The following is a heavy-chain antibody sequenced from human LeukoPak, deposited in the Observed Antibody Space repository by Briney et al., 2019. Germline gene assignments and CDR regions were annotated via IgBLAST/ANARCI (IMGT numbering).Heavy chain of an antibody. D-gene: IGHD6-13*01. J-gene: IGHJ6*03. Sequence: TSQTLSLTCTVSGGSISSGGYYWSWIRQHPGKGLEWIGYIYYSGSTYYNPSLKSRVTISVDTSKNQFSLKLSSVTAADTAVYYCARSPAGNLLDHYYYMDVWGKGTTVTVSS. CDR3: ARSPAGNLLDHYYYMDV. V-gene: IGHV4-31*03. CDR1: GGSISSGGYY. CDR2: IYYSGST.